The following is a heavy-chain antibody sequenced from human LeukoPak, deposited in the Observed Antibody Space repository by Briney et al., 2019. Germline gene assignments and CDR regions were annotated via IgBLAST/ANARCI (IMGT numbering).Heavy chain of an antibody. CDR2: INQDGSEK. J-gene: IGHJ4*02. Sequence: PGGSLSLSCVASGFTFSDYYMTWVRQPPGKGLEWVANINQDGSEKYYVDSVKGRFTISRDNARNSLFLQMNSLRAEDTAVYYCAREVTPYYWGQGALVTVSS. V-gene: IGHV3-7*01. D-gene: IGHD4-23*01. CDR1: GFTFSDYY. CDR3: AREVTPYY.